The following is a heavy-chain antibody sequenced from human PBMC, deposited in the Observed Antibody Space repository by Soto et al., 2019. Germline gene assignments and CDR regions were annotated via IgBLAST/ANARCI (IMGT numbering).Heavy chain of an antibody. V-gene: IGHV3-30*18. CDR2: ISYDGSIK. CDR3: AKDTRIQLWTSYYFDY. CDR1: GFTFSDYG. J-gene: IGHJ4*02. Sequence: PGGSLRLSCAASGFTFSDYGMHWVRQAPGKGLEWVAIISYDGSIKYYGDSVKGRFTISRDNSKNTLYLQMNSLRAEDTAVYYCAKDTRIQLWTSYYFDYWGQGTLVTVSS. D-gene: IGHD5-18*01.